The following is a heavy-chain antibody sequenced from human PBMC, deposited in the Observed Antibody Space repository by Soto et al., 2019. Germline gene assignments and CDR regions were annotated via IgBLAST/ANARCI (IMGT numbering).Heavy chain of an antibody. CDR2: IRSKTNSYAT. D-gene: IGHD6-13*01. CDR1: GFTFSGSA. J-gene: IGHJ6*02. V-gene: IGHV3-73*02. Sequence: EVQLVESGGGLVQPGGSLKLSCAASGFTFSGSAMHWVRQDSGKGLEWVGRIRSKTNSYATAYAASVKGRFTISRDDPKNTAYLQMNSLKTEDTSVYFSTRRIGAYVMDVCGQGTTVTVS. CDR3: TRRIGAYVMDV.